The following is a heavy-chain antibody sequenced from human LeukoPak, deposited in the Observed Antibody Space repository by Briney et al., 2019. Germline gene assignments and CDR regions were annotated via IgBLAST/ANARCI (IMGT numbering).Heavy chain of an antibody. Sequence: SQTLSLTCTVSGGSISSGGYYWSWIRQPPGKGLEWIGYIYHSGSTYYNPSLKSRVTISVDTSKNQFSLKLSSVTAADTAVYYCARQSPGYYYYYYMDVWGKGTTVTVSS. CDR1: GGSISSGGYY. V-gene: IGHV4-30-2*01. CDR2: IYHSGST. J-gene: IGHJ6*03. CDR3: ARQSPGYYYYYYMDV.